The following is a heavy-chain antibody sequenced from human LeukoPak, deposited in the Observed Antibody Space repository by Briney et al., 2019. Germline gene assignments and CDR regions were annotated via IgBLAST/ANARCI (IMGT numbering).Heavy chain of an antibody. CDR3: ARSNYVWGSYRYIFDY. Sequence: ASVKVSCKASGYTFTSYAMHWVRQAPGQRLEWMGWINAGNGNTKYSQEFQGRVTITRDTSASTAYMELSSLRSEDMAVYYCARSNYVWGSYRYIFDYWGQGTLVTVSS. D-gene: IGHD3-16*02. V-gene: IGHV1-3*03. CDR1: GYTFTSYA. CDR2: INAGNGNT. J-gene: IGHJ4*02.